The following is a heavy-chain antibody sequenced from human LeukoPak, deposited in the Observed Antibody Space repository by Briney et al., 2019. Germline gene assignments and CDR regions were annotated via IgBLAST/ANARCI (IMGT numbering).Heavy chain of an antibody. CDR1: DVSIKGYF. CDR3: SGYDWGVHY. V-gene: IGHV4-4*09. CDR2: IYPSGST. J-gene: IGHJ4*02. D-gene: IGHD3-10*01. Sequence: PSETLSLTCNVSDVSIKGYFWSWIRQSPGKGLEWIGYIYPSGSTNYNPSLKSRVTISVDTSQRQFSLRVTSMTATDTAVYYCSGYDWGVHYWGQGIHVTVSS.